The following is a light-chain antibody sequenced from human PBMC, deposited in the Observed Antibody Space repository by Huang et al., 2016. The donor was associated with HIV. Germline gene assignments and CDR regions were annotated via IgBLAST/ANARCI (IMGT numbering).Light chain of an antibody. V-gene: IGKV3-15*01. CDR2: GAS. Sequence: EIVMTQSPATLSVSPGERATLSCRASPRVSGNLAWYQQEPGQAPRLLIYGASTRATGIPARFSGSGSGTEFTLTISSLQSEDFAVYYCQQYNNWPPITFGQGTRLEIK. CDR3: QQYNNWPPIT. CDR1: PRVSGN. J-gene: IGKJ5*01.